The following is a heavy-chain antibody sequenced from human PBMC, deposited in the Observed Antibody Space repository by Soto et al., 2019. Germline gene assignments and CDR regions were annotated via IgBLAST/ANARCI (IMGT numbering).Heavy chain of an antibody. Sequence: PGASLKISCEGSGYSFSSFWISWVRQMPGKGPEWVGRIDPSDSYINYRPSFQGRVTISADKSSSTAYVQGSSLEASDTGIYYCAKRGWNYQEYHYYYAMDVWGQGTTVTVSS. D-gene: IGHD1-7*01. CDR3: AKRGWNYQEYHYYYAMDV. CDR2: IDPSDSYI. V-gene: IGHV5-10-1*01. J-gene: IGHJ6*02. CDR1: GYSFSSFW.